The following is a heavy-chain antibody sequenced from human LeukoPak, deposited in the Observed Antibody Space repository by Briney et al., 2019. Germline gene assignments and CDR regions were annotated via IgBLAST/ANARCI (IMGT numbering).Heavy chain of an antibody. CDR2: ISPSRSYI. V-gene: IGHV3-21*01. CDR3: ARGRGCSSMSCYPDY. D-gene: IGHD2-2*01. J-gene: IGHJ4*02. Sequence: RGSLRLSCVASGFSFSGYSINWVRQAPGKGLEWVSSISPSRSYIYYADSVKGRFTISRDNAKNSLYLQMNSLRAEDTAVYYCARGRGCSSMSCYPDYWGQGTLVTVSS. CDR1: GFSFSGYS.